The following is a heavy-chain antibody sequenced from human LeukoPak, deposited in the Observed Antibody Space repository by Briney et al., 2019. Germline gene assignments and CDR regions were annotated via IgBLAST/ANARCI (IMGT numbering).Heavy chain of an antibody. CDR3: AREITPNSAYYYDAFDI. J-gene: IGHJ3*02. V-gene: IGHV3-48*03. CDR1: GFTFSSYE. D-gene: IGHD3-22*01. CDR2: ISSSGSPI. Sequence: PGGCLKLSCAASGFTFSSYEMNWVRQAPGKGLEWVSYISSSGSPIYYTDSVKGRFTISRDNAKNSLYLQMNSLRAEDTAVYYCAREITPNSAYYYDAFDIWGQGTIVTVSS.